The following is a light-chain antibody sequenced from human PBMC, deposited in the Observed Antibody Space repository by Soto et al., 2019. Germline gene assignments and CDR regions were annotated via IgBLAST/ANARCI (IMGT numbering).Light chain of an antibody. CDR3: QQYSSGM. J-gene: IGKJ1*01. V-gene: IGKV3-20*01. Sequence: IVLTQSPGTLSLSPGERATLSCRASQSVDSNYLAWYQQKPGQAPRLLIYGASRRATGIPDRFSGGGSGTDFTLTISRLEPEDCAVYYCQQYSSGMFGQGTKVEIK. CDR1: QSVDSNY. CDR2: GAS.